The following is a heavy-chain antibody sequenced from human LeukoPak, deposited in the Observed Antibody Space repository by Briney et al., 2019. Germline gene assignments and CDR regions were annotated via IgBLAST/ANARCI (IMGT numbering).Heavy chain of an antibody. CDR2: MNPNSGNT. D-gene: IGHD6-19*01. V-gene: IGHV1-8*01. Sequence: GASVKVSCKASGYTFTSYDINWVRQATGQGLEWMGWMNPNSGNTGYAQKFQGRVTMTRNTSISTAYMELSSLRSEDTAVYYCARGRYSGWYTEPDYYYYGMDVWGQGTTVTVSS. J-gene: IGHJ6*02. CDR3: ARGRYSGWYTEPDYYYYGMDV. CDR1: GYTFTSYD.